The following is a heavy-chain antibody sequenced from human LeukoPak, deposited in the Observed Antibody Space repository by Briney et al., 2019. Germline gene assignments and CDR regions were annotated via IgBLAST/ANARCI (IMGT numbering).Heavy chain of an antibody. D-gene: IGHD4-11*01. CDR3: SRDSGPDYGNYYNGFDP. CDR2: ISAYNGNT. J-gene: IGHJ5*02. CDR1: GYTFTGYY. V-gene: IGHV1-18*04. Sequence: ASVKVSCKASGYTFTGYYMHWVRQAPGQGLEWMGWISAYNGNTNYAQKLQGRVTMTTDTSTSTAYMELRSLRSDDTAVYYCSRDSGPDYGNYYNGFDPWGQGTLVTVSS.